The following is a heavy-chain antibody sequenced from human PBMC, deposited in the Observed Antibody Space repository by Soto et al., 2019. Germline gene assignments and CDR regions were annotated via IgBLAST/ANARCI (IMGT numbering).Heavy chain of an antibody. D-gene: IGHD5-18*01. CDR1: GYTFTSYG. J-gene: IGHJ4*02. CDR2: ISAYNGNT. Sequence: ASVKVSCKASGYTFTSYGISWVRQAPGQGLEWMGWISAYNGNTNYAQKLKGRVTMTTDTSTSTAYMELRSLRSEDTAVYYCATGPPVDTAMVNFDYWGQGTLVTVSS. V-gene: IGHV1-18*01. CDR3: ATGPPVDTAMVNFDY.